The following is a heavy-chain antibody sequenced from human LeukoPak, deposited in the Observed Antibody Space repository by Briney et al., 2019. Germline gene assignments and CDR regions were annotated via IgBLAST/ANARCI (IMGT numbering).Heavy chain of an antibody. CDR3: AKTYGSGSYFDY. D-gene: IGHD3-10*01. Sequence: GGSLRLSCAASGFTFSSYAMSWVRQAPGKGLEWVAAISGSGGSTYYADSVKGRFTISRDNSKNTLYLQMNSLRAEDTAVYYCAKTYGSGSYFDYWGQGTLVTVSS. CDR2: ISGSGGST. J-gene: IGHJ4*02. CDR1: GFTFSSYA. V-gene: IGHV3-23*01.